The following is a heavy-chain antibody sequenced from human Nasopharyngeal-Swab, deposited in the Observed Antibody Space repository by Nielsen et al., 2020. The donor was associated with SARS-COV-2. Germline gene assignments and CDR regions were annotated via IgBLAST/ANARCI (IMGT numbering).Heavy chain of an antibody. J-gene: IGHJ4*02. CDR3: VGARRGAVAEYYFDY. V-gene: IGHV3-23*01. Sequence: WIRQPPGKGLEWVSAISGSGGSTYYADSVKGRFTISRDNSKNTLYLQMNSLRAEDTAVYYCVGARRGAVAEYYFDYWGQGTLVTVSS. D-gene: IGHD6-19*01. CDR2: ISGSGGST.